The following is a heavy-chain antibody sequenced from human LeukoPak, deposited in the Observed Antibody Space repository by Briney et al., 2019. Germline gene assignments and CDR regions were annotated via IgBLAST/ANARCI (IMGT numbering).Heavy chain of an antibody. CDR2: FYPETGET. D-gene: IGHD2-15*01. Sequence: ASVRVSCKVSGSPLTALSIHWVRQAPGEGLEWMGGFYPETGETIYAQRFQGRVTMTEDISTDTAFMELSRMRSGDTAVYYCTLMPNLSSAGRAAYWFDPWGQGTLVTVSS. V-gene: IGHV1-24*01. CDR1: GSPLTALS. CDR3: TLMPNLSSAGRAAYWFDP. J-gene: IGHJ5*02.